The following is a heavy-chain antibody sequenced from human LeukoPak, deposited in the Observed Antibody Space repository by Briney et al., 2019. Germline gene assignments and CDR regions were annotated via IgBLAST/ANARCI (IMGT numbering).Heavy chain of an antibody. CDR1: GGSTSSYY. J-gene: IGHJ5*02. CDR2: IFTSGIISGNT. V-gene: IGHV4-4*07. CDR3: ATTTLYGDYQNNWFDP. Sequence: PSETLSLTCTVSGGSTSSYYWSWIRQPPGKGLEWIGRIFTSGIISGNTNYNPSLESRVTMSVDASKNQFSLKLTSVTAADTAIYYCATTTLYGDYQNNWFDPWGQGTLVTVSS. D-gene: IGHD4-17*01.